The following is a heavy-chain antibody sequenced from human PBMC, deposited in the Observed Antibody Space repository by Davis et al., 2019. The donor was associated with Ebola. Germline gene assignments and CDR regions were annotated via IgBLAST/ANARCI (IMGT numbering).Heavy chain of an antibody. CDR3: AREGVLGAVDI. J-gene: IGHJ3*02. V-gene: IGHV3-48*04. CDR1: GFTFSSYA. CDR2: ISSSGSTI. D-gene: IGHD1-1*01. Sequence: GGSLRLSCAASGFTFSSYAMSWIRQAPGKGLEWVSYISSSGSTIYYADSVKGRFTIYRDNAKNTLYLQMSSLRAEDTAVYYCAREGVLGAVDIWGQGTLVTVSS.